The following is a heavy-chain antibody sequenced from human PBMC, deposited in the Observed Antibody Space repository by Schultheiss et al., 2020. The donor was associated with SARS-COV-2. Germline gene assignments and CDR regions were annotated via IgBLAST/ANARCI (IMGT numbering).Heavy chain of an antibody. CDR1: GGSISSYY. CDR2: IYYSGST. CDR3: ARDPYYSDSCGPSDY. Sequence: SETLSLTCTVSGGSISSYYWSWIRQPPGKGLEWIGYIYYSGSTYYNPSLKSLVTISVDTSKNQFSLKLSSVTAADTAVYYCARDPYYSDSCGPSDYWGQGTLVTVSS. J-gene: IGHJ4*02. V-gene: IGHV4-59*01. D-gene: IGHD3-22*01.